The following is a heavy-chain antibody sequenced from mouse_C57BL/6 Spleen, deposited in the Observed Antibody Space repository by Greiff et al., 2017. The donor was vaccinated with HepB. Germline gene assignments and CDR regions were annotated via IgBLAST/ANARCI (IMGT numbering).Heavy chain of an antibody. Sequence: EVQVVESGGGLVKPGGSLKLSCAASGFTFSSYAMSWVRQTPEKRLEWVATISDGGSYTYYPDNVKGRFTISRDNAKNNLYLQMSHLKSEDTAMYYCARDRGDLLWLRRAMDYWGQGTSVTVSS. J-gene: IGHJ4*01. CDR2: ISDGGSYT. CDR1: GFTFSSYA. CDR3: ARDRGDLLWLRRAMDY. V-gene: IGHV5-4*01. D-gene: IGHD2-2*01.